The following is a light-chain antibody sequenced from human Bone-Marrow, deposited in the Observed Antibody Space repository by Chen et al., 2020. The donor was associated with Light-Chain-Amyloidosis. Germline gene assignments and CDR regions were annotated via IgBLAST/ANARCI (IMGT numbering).Light chain of an antibody. V-gene: IGLV2-11*01. CDR3: CAYAGTYTWL. Sequence: QSALTQPHSVSGSPGKSVNISCTGTSSDIGCYDYVSWYQQYPGTAPKLIIYDVNKRPSGVPDRFSASKSANTASLTISGLQADDEAEYHCCAYAGTYTWLFGGGTRLTVL. CDR2: DVN. CDR1: SSDIGCYDY. J-gene: IGLJ3*02.